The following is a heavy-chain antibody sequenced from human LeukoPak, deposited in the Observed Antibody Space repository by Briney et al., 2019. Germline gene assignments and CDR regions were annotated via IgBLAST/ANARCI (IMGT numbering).Heavy chain of an antibody. CDR2: MNYRGRT. CDR1: GGSISSGDYY. V-gene: IGHV4-30-4*01. CDR3: ARGWSV. Sequence: MTSETLSLTCTVSGGSISSGDYYWSWIRQPPGKGLEWIGYMNYRGRTYNNPSLKSRVNISVDTSKNQFSLKLSSVTAADTAVYYCARGWSVWGRGTTVTVSS. D-gene: IGHD2-15*01. J-gene: IGHJ6*04.